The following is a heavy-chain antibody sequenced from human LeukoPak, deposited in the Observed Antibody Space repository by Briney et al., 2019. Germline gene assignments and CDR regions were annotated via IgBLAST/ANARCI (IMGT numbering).Heavy chain of an antibody. V-gene: IGHV4-59*01. CDR3: ARVMRGIAATNGGNWFDP. J-gene: IGHJ5*02. CDR2: IYYSGST. Sequence: SETLSLTCTVSGGSISSYYWSWIRQPPGKGLEWIGYIYYSGSTNYNPSLKSRVTISVDTSKNQFSLKLSSVTAADTAVYYCARVMRGIAATNGGNWFDPWGQGTLVTVSS. D-gene: IGHD6-13*01. CDR1: GGSISSYY.